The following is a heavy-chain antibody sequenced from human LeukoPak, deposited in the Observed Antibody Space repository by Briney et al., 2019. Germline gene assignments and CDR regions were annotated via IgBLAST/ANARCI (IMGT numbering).Heavy chain of an antibody. V-gene: IGHV1-24*01. CDR3: ATDIAVAGKRFDP. CDR2: FDPEDGET. Sequence: ASVKVSCKVSGYTLTESSMHWVRQAPGKGLEWMGGFDPEDGETIYAQKFQGRVTMTEDTSTDTAYMELSSLRSEDTAVYYCATDIAVAGKRFDPWGQGTLVTVSS. D-gene: IGHD6-19*01. CDR1: GYTLTESS. J-gene: IGHJ5*02.